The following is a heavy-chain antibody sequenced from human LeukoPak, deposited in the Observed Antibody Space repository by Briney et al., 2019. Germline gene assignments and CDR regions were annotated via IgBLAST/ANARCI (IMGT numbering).Heavy chain of an antibody. CDR3: ARGEGYYDSSGYYRHYYYMDV. CDR2: INPNSGGT. V-gene: IGHV1-2*02. CDR1: GYTFTGYY. Sequence: HGASVKVSCKASGYTFTGYYMHWVRQAPGQGLEWMGWINPNSGGTNYAQKFQGRVTMTRDTSISTAYMELSRLRSDDTAVYYCARGEGYYDSSGYYRHYYYMDVRGKGTTVTVSS. D-gene: IGHD3-22*01. J-gene: IGHJ6*03.